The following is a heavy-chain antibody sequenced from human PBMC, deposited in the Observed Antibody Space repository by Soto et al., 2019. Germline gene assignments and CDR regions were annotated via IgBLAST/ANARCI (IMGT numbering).Heavy chain of an antibody. CDR3: ARILSGPDTGHYYYYGMDV. CDR2: ISAYNGNT. V-gene: IGHV1-18*01. CDR1: GYTFTSYG. Sequence: QVQLVQSGAEVKKPGASVKVSCKASGYTFTSYGISWVRQAPGQGLEWMGWISAYNGNTNYAQKLQGRVTMTTDTSTSTAYMELRSLRSDDTAVYYCARILSGPDTGHYYYYGMDVWGQGTTVTVSS. J-gene: IGHJ6*02. D-gene: IGHD2-15*01.